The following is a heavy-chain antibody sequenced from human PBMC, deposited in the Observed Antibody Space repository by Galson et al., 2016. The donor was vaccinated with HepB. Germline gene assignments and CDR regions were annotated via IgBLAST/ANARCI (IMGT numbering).Heavy chain of an antibody. CDR1: GLTFSGSP. Sequence: SLRLSCAASGLTFSGSPIHWVRQPSGKGLEWIGRIRTKPNNYATSYSASVKGRFTISRDDSKNTAYLQMSSLKREDTAVYFCTRLGRDGGSGYHPDYWGPGTLVTVSS. V-gene: IGHV3-73*01. J-gene: IGHJ4*02. CDR2: IRTKPNNYAT. CDR3: TRLGRDGGSGYHPDY. D-gene: IGHD3-22*01.